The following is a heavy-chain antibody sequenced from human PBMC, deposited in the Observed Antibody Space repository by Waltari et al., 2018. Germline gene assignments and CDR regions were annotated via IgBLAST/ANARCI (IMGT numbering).Heavy chain of an antibody. CDR3: ARKGDFWSGYSALYGMDV. Sequence: VQLVQSGAEVKKPGASVKVTCKASGYTFTSYDINWVRQATGQGLEWMGWMNPNSGNTGYAQKFQGRVTMTRNSSISTAYMELSSLRSEDTAVYYCARKGDFWSGYSALYGMDVWGQGTTVTVSS. D-gene: IGHD3-3*01. V-gene: IGHV1-8*01. CDR2: MNPNSGNT. J-gene: IGHJ6*02. CDR1: GYTFTSYD.